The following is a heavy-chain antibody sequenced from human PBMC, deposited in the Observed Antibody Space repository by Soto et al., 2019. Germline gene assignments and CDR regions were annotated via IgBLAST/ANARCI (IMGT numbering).Heavy chain of an antibody. D-gene: IGHD4-17*01. J-gene: IGHJ6*02. CDR2: ISSGSDYI. Sequence: EVQMVESGGGLVEPGGSLRLSCAASGFTFSSLSMNWVRQAPGKGLEWVSSISSGSDYIYYAYSMNGRFTISRDNGKNALYLQMNSLRAEDTAVYYCMGGDYDRYTYYGMDVWGQGTTVTVSS. CDR3: MGGDYDRYTYYGMDV. CDR1: GFTFSSLS. V-gene: IGHV3-21*01.